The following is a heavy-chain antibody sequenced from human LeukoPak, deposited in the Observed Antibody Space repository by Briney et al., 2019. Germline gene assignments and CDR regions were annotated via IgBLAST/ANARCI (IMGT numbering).Heavy chain of an antibody. CDR1: GFTSSIYS. CDR2: ISSISRYI. CDR3: AKGEYYDFWRGLDY. V-gene: IGHV3-21*01. D-gene: IGHD3-3*01. J-gene: IGHJ4*02. Sequence: GGSLRPSCAVFGFTSSIYSMNWGRQAPGKAREWVSSISSISRYIYYADSVKGRFTISRDNANNSLYLQMNSLRAEDTAVYYCAKGEYYDFWRGLDYWGQGTLVTVSS.